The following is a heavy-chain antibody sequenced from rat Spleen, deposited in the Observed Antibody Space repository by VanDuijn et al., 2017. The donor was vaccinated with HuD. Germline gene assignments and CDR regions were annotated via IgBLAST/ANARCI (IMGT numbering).Heavy chain of an antibody. CDR2: NSYDGIST. CDR1: GFDFNSYV. CDR3: TRPDYPGITTNWFAY. Sequence: EVQVVESGGGLVQPKGSLKLSCAASGFDFNSYVMAWVRQSPTKGLEWVATNSYDGISTYYRDSVRGRFTISSDNAKNTLYLQMDSLRSEDTATYYCTRPDYPGITTNWFAYWGQGILVTVSS. D-gene: IGHD1-4*01. V-gene: IGHV5-29*01. J-gene: IGHJ3*01.